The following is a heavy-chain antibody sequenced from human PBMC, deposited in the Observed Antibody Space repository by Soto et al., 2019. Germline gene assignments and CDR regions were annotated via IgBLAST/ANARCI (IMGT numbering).Heavy chain of an antibody. Sequence: QVQLVESGGGVVQPGRSLRLSCAASGFTFSSYGMHWVRQAPGKGLEWVAIISYDGINKYYANSVKGRFNISRDNSKNTLYLQMNSLRAEDTAVYYCSKSMYNWNDGFFDYWGKGTLVTVYS. D-gene: IGHD1-1*01. CDR3: SKSMYNWNDGFFDY. J-gene: IGHJ4*02. V-gene: IGHV3-30*18. CDR1: GFTFSSYG. CDR2: ISYDGINK.